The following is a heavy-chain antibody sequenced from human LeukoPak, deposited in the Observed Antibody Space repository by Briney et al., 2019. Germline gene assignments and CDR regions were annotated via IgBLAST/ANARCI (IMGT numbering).Heavy chain of an antibody. CDR3: ARRVPASGMMDL. CDR1: GGSTTTHH. CDR2: LFNTGGT. D-gene: IGHD3-10*01. Sequence: SETLSLTCTVSGGSTTTHHWSWIRQPPGKGLEWIGDLFNTGGTSYNASLKSRVTISLDTSKKQVSLEVRSVTAADTAVYFCARRVPASGMMDLWGQGTTVTVTS. J-gene: IGHJ6*02. V-gene: IGHV4-59*08.